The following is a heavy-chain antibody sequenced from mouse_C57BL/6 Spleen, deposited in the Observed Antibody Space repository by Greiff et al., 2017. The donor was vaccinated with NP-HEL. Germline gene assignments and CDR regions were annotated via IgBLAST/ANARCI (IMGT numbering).Heavy chain of an antibody. CDR1: GFNIKDYY. CDR3: TTYYSNYGGGYYAMDY. Sequence: EVKLMESGAELVRPGASVKLSCTASGFNIKDYYMHWVKQRPEQGLEWIGRIDPEDGDTEYAPKFQGKATMTADTSSNTAYLQLSSLTSEDTAVYYCTTYYSNYGGGYYAMDYWGQGTSVTVSS. V-gene: IGHV14-1*01. J-gene: IGHJ4*01. CDR2: IDPEDGDT. D-gene: IGHD2-5*01.